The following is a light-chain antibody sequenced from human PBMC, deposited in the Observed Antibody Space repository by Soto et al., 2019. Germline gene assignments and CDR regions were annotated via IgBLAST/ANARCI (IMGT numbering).Light chain of an antibody. CDR1: QSVSGN. J-gene: IGKJ4*01. Sequence: EIVMTQSPPTLSVSPGERATLSCRASQSVSGNLAWYQQRPGQAPRLLIYGASTRATGIPARFSGSGSGTEFTLTISSLQSEDFAVYYCQQYNNWPPLTFGGGTKVEIK. V-gene: IGKV3-15*01. CDR3: QQYNNWPPLT. CDR2: GAS.